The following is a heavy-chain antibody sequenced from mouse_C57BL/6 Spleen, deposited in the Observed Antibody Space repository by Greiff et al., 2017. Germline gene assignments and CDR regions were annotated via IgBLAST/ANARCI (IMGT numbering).Heavy chain of an antibody. CDR2: IYPGDGDT. Sequence: QVQLQQSGAELVKPGASVKISCKASGYAFSSYWMNWVKQRPGKGLEWIGQIYPGDGDTNYNGKFKGKATLTADKSSSTAYMQLSSLTSENSAVYFCARGGYDGYFAYWGQGTVVTVSA. CDR3: ARGGYDGYFAY. J-gene: IGHJ3*01. V-gene: IGHV1-80*01. CDR1: GYAFSSYW. D-gene: IGHD2-3*01.